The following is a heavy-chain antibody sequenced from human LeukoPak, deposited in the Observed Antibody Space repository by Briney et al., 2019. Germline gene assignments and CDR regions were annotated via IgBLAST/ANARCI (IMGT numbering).Heavy chain of an antibody. D-gene: IGHD2-2*01. CDR1: GFTFSTYW. Sequence: PGGSLRLSCATSGFTFSTYWMSWVRQAPGKGLEWVANIKQDGSEKYYVDSVKGRFTISRDNAKNSLYLQMNSLRAEDTAVYYCARDSRLSDIDYWGQGTLVTVSS. CDR3: ARDSRLSDIDY. CDR2: IKQDGSEK. V-gene: IGHV3-7*01. J-gene: IGHJ4*02.